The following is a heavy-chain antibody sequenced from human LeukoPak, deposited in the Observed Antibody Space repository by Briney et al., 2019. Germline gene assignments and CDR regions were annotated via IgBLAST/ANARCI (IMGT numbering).Heavy chain of an antibody. D-gene: IGHD5-24*01. Sequence: AGSLRLSCAASGFTFSTYRMTWVRQAPGKGLEGVANINQDGNEKYYVDSGRGRFTISRANAKNSLYLQMNSLRAEDTAIYYCQGDEIRLQYYWGQGSLVTVSS. CDR2: INQDGNEK. J-gene: IGHJ4*02. V-gene: IGHV3-7*01. CDR3: QGDEIRLQYY. CDR1: GFTFSTYR.